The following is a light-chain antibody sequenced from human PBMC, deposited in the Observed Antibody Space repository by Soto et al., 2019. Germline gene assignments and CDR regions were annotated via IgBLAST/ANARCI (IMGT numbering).Light chain of an antibody. J-gene: IGKJ2*01. CDR3: QQGHNSPLT. V-gene: IGKV3-15*01. CDR2: GAS. Sequence: EIVMTLSPATLSVSPGESATLSCRASQSISSELAWYQQKPGQPPRLLIYGASTRLTGVPAGLTGSGPGSDFTLTISGLQSEDFPLYYCQQGHNSPLTFGQGTRLEI. CDR1: QSISSE.